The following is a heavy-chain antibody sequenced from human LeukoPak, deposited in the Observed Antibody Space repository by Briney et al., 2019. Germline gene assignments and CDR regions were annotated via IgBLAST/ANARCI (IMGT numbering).Heavy chain of an antibody. D-gene: IGHD7-27*01. CDR3: ARGPPYAPGVLDV. CDR2: IYHSGNN. CDR1: GYFISTGYY. V-gene: IGHV4-38-2*02. J-gene: IGHJ6*04. Sequence: PSETLSLTCTVSGYFISTGYYWGWIRQSPGKGLEWIAIIYHSGNNYYNPSLKSRVTISVDTSKNQFSLKLNSVTAADTAVYYCARGPPYAPGVLDVWGKGTTVTISS.